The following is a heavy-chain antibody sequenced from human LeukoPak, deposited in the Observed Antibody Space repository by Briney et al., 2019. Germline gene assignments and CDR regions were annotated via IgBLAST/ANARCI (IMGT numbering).Heavy chain of an antibody. V-gene: IGHV4-59*01. CDR1: GGSISNYY. Sequence: SETLCLTCTVSGGSISNYYWTWIRQPPGKGLEWIGYIYYSGSTDYNPSLKSRVTISVDTSKNQLSLKLSSVTAADTAVYYCARGREYSPRWYYYWGQGTLVTVSS. CDR3: ARGREYSPRWYYY. CDR2: IYYSGST. D-gene: IGHD6-13*01. J-gene: IGHJ4*02.